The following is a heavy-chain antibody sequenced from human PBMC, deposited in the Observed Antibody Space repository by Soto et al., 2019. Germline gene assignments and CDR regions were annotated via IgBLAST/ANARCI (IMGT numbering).Heavy chain of an antibody. CDR1: GFTFTNYG. CDR2: SSALNGFT. Sequence: QLQLVQSGSEVKKPGASVKVSCKTSGFTFTNYGFTWVRQTPGKGLEWMGWSSALNGFTNYAQDLQGRVTLTTDSPTNTAYMERRGLRSDDTAFYCCATTLSIAIGLRDWGKGTLVSVAS. V-gene: IGHV1-18*01. CDR3: ATTLSIAIGLRD. D-gene: IGHD6-6*01. J-gene: IGHJ4*02.